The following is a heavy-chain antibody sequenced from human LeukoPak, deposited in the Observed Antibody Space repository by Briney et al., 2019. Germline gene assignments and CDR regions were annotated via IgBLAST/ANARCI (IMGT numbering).Heavy chain of an antibody. V-gene: IGHV4-61*02. CDR1: GDSISSDRYS. D-gene: IGHD6-13*01. CDR2: IYSSGTT. CDR3: ARDYSSSWYRPGGFDY. J-gene: IGHJ4*02. Sequence: SQTLSLTCTVSGDSISSDRYSWTWIRQPAGKGLECIGRIYSSGTTNYNPSLKSRVTISVDTSKNQFSLKLSSVTAADTAVYYCARDYSSSWYRPGGFDYWGQGTLVTVPS.